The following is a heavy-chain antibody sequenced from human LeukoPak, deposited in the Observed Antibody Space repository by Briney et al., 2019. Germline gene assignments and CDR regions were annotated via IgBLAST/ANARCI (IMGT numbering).Heavy chain of an antibody. V-gene: IGHV4-31*03. CDR3: ARGMTYYYDSSGYYSPFDY. J-gene: IGHJ4*02. CDR2: IYYSGST. D-gene: IGHD3-22*01. CDR1: GGSISSGGYY. Sequence: SETLSLTCTVSGGSISSGGYYWSWIRQHPGKGLEWIGYIYYSGSTYYNPSLKSRVTISVDPSKNQFSLKLSSVTAADTAVYYCARGMTYYYDSSGYYSPFDYWGQGTLVTVSS.